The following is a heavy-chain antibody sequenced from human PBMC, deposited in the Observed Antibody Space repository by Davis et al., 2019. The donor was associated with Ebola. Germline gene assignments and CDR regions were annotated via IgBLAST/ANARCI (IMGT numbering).Heavy chain of an antibody. V-gene: IGHV3-66*04. CDR2: LYRDGRT. D-gene: IGHD4-17*01. Sequence: PGGSLRLSCAASGLSVSDNYMSWVRQAPGRGLEWVSVLYRDGRTYYADSVQGRFTISRDNSKNILYLQMNTLRVEDTAMYHCVRHASGDFWYFNVWGRGTQVTVSS. CDR3: VRHASGDFWYFNV. CDR1: GLSVSDNY. J-gene: IGHJ2*01.